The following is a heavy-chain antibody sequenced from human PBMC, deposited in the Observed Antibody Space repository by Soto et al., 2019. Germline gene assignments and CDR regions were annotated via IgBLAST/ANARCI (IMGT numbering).Heavy chain of an antibody. D-gene: IGHD3-22*01. Sequence: SVKVSCKASGGTFSSYAISWVRQAPGQGLEWMGGIIPIFGTANYAQKFQGRVTITADESTSTAYMELSSLRSEDTAVYHCARDRGYYDSSGYYFAEYFQHWGQGTLVTVSS. CDR2: IIPIFGTA. J-gene: IGHJ1*01. V-gene: IGHV1-69*13. CDR3: ARDRGYYDSSGYYFAEYFQH. CDR1: GGTFSSYA.